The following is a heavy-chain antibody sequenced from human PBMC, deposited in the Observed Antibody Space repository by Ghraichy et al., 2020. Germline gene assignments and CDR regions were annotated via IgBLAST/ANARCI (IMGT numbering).Heavy chain of an antibody. CDR1: GFIVSNNE. D-gene: IGHD6-13*01. Sequence: GGSLRLSCAASGFIVSNNEMSWVRQAPEKGLEWVSIIYSGGSTYYADSVKGRFTISRDNSKNTLYLQMNSLRADDTAVYYCAKGPDSRFLDGMDVWGRGTTVTVSS. V-gene: IGHV3-53*01. CDR2: IYSGGST. J-gene: IGHJ6*02. CDR3: AKGPDSRFLDGMDV.